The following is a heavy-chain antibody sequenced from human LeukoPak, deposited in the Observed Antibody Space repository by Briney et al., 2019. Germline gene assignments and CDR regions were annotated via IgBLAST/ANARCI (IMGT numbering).Heavy chain of an antibody. CDR2: IWYDGSNK. CDR3: ARDPRSRSPDDYYFDY. D-gene: IGHD3-3*01. Sequence: HPGRSLRLSCAASGFTFSSYGMHWVRQAPGKGLEWVAVIWYDGSNKYYADSVKGRFTISRDNSKNTLYLQMNSLRAEDTAVYYCARDPRSRSPDDYYFDYWGQGTLVTVSS. CDR1: GFTFSSYG. V-gene: IGHV3-33*01. J-gene: IGHJ4*02.